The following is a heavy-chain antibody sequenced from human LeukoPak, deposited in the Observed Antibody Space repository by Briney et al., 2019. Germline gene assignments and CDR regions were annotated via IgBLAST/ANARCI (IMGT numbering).Heavy chain of an antibody. CDR1: YGSISDYY. CDR2: IYSSGST. V-gene: IGHV4-4*07. CDR3: ARQDILTGFDAFDI. Sequence: SETLSLTCTVSYGSISDYYWSWIRQPAGKGLEWIGRIYSSGSTNYNPSLESRVIMSVDTSKNQFSLKLTSVTAADTAVYYCARQDILTGFDAFDIWGQGTMVTVSS. J-gene: IGHJ3*02. D-gene: IGHD3-9*01.